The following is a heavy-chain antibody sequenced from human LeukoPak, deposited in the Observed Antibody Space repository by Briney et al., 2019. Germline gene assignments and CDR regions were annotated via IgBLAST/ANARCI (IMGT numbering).Heavy chain of an antibody. Sequence: ASVKVSCKASGYTFTKFYIVWVRQAPGQGLEWMGIINPNGGSTNYAQKFQVRVTMTRDRSLSTVYIELRSLTSDDTAVYYCARRVTVGNCMDVWGKGTSVIISS. J-gene: IGHJ6*04. CDR3: ARRVTVGNCMDV. V-gene: IGHV1-46*01. D-gene: IGHD3-16*01. CDR1: GYTFTKFY. CDR2: INPNGGST.